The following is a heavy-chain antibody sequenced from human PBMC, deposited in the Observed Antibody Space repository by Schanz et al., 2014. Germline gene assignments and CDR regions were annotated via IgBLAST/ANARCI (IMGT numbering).Heavy chain of an antibody. J-gene: IGHJ4*02. CDR2: ISYDGSDK. V-gene: IGHV3-30*03. CDR1: GFAFSDYG. Sequence: VQLVESGGGLVQPGGSLRLSCAASGFAFSDYGMHWVRQAPGKGLEWVGVISYDGSDKYYPDSVKGRFTISSDKAKNSLHLQMNSLRTEDTAIYYCAMLDSTREVHWGQGTLVSVSS. CDR3: AMLDSTREVH. D-gene: IGHD2-2*01.